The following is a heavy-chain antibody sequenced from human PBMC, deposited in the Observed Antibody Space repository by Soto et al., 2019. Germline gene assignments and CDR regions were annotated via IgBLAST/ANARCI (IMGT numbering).Heavy chain of an antibody. V-gene: IGHV5-10-1*01. CDR3: ARHKGYDILTGYYQSFDY. Sequence: PGESLKISCKGSGYSFTSYWISWVRQMPGKGLEWMGRIDPSDSYTNYSPSFQGHVTISADKSISTAYLQWSSLKASDTAMYYCARHKGYDILTGYYQSFDYWGQGTLVTVSS. CDR1: GYSFTSYW. CDR2: IDPSDSYT. D-gene: IGHD3-9*01. J-gene: IGHJ4*02.